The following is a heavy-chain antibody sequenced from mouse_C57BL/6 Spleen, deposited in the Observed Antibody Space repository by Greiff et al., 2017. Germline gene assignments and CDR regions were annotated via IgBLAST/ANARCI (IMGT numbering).Heavy chain of an antibody. CDR1: GYTFTDYY. V-gene: IGHV1-84*01. Sequence: VQLQQSGPELVKPGASVKISCKASGYTFTDYYINWVKQRPGQGLEWIGWIYPGSGNTKYNEKFKGKATLTVDTSSSTAYMQLSSLTSEDSAVYFCARRVIYYGNYDWYFDVWGTGTTVTVSS. CDR3: ARRVIYYGNYDWYFDV. CDR2: IYPGSGNT. J-gene: IGHJ1*03. D-gene: IGHD2-1*01.